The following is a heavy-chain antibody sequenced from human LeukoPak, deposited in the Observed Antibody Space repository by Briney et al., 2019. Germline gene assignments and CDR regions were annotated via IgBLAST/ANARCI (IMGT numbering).Heavy chain of an antibody. V-gene: IGHV4-39*01. J-gene: IGHJ4*02. CDR3: ARSFPGAVFLDF. D-gene: IGHD2-8*01. CDR1: GGSLSSSGCY. CDR2: IYYSGST. Sequence: SETLSLTCTVSGGSLSSSGCYWGPIRQPPGEGLEWIGTIYYSGSTYYNPSLKSRVTISVDTSKNQFPLNLRSVTAADTAVYYCARSFPGAVFLDFWGQGTLVTVPS.